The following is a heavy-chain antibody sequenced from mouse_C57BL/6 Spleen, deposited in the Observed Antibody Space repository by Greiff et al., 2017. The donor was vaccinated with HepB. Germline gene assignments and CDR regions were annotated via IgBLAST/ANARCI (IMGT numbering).Heavy chain of an antibody. CDR1: GFTFSSYT. J-gene: IGHJ3*01. CDR3: AREIYYGYWFAY. V-gene: IGHV5-9*01. Sequence: EVQLVESGGGLVKPGGSLKLSCAASGFTFSSYTMSWVRQTPEKRLEWVATISGGGGNTYYPDSVKGRFTISRDTATNTLYLQMSSLRSEDTALYCCAREIYYGYWFAYWGQGTLVTVSA. D-gene: IGHD2-2*01. CDR2: ISGGGGNT.